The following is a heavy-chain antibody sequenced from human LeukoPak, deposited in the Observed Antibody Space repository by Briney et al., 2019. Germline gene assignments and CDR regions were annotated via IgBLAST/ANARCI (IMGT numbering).Heavy chain of an antibody. CDR1: GFTFSTYT. J-gene: IGHJ4*02. Sequence: PGGSLRLSCSASGFTFSTYTMHWVRQAPGKGLECVSAISNSRGSTYYADSVKGRFTISRDKSKNTLYLQMSSLRTEDTAVYYCGNALRQWLVYYFDYWGQGTLVTVSS. V-gene: IGHV3-64D*09. D-gene: IGHD6-19*01. CDR2: ISNSRGST. CDR3: GNALRQWLVYYFDY.